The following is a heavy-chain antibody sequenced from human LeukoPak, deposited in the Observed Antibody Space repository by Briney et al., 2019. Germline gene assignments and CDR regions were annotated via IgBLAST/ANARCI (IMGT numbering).Heavy chain of an antibody. Sequence: ASVKLSFKGSGYTFTGYYMHWVRQAPGQGLEWMGWIYPNSGGTNYAQKFQGRVTMTRDTSISTAYMELSRLRSDDTAVYYCARDRQDCSGGSCYSYYFDYWGQGTLVTVSS. CDR2: IYPNSGGT. D-gene: IGHD2-15*01. V-gene: IGHV1-2*02. CDR1: GYTFTGYY. CDR3: ARDRQDCSGGSCYSYYFDY. J-gene: IGHJ4*02.